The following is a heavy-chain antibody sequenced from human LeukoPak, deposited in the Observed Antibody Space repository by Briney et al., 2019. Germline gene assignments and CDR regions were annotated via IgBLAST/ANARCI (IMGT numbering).Heavy chain of an antibody. CDR3: AILPTVVVVAATQGSFDY. D-gene: IGHD2-15*01. Sequence: ASVKVSCTASGGTFSSYAISWVRQAPGQGLEWMGGIIPIFGTANYAQKFRGRVTITADESTSTAYMELSSLRSEDTAVYYCAILPTVVVVAATQGSFDYWGQGTLVTVSS. J-gene: IGHJ4*02. CDR2: IIPIFGTA. V-gene: IGHV1-69*13. CDR1: GGTFSSYA.